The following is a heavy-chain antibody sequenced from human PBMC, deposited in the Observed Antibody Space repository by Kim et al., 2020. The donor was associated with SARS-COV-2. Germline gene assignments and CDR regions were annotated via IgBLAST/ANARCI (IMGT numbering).Heavy chain of an antibody. CDR1: GYTFTDYY. D-gene: IGHD3-3*01. J-gene: IGHJ4*02. Sequence: ASVKVSCKPSGYTFTDYYIHWVRQAPGQGLEWMGWINSNSGGTNYAQKSQGRVTMTRDTSISTAYMELSRLRSDDTAVYYCARGKYYDFWSGYHDQPFDYWGQGTLITVSP. V-gene: IGHV1-2*02. CDR2: INSNSGGT. CDR3: ARGKYYDFWSGYHDQPFDY.